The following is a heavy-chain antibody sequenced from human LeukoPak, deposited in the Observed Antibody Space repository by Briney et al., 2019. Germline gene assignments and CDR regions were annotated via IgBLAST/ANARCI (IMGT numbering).Heavy chain of an antibody. CDR1: GFTFSSYG. V-gene: IGHV3-30*02. D-gene: IGHD6-19*01. Sequence: GGSLRLSCAASGFTFSSYGMHWVRQAPGKGLEWVAFIRYDGSNKYYADSVKGRFTISRDNSKNTLYLQMNSLRAEDTAVYYCAKVRWDNSHWYYPDSWGQGTLVTVSS. J-gene: IGHJ4*02. CDR3: AKVRWDNSHWYYPDS. CDR2: IRYDGSNK.